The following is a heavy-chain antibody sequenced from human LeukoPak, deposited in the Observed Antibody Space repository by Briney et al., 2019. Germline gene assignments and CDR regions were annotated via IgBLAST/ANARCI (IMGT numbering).Heavy chain of an antibody. V-gene: IGHV3-74*01. CDR3: ARDLALRITMHGGRAYTPATHPT. CDR1: GFTFSSYC. J-gene: IGHJ5*02. D-gene: IGHD3-10*01. Sequence: PGGSLSLSGAASGFTFSSYCMHWVRQAPGKGLVWVSSINSDGSSTSYADSVKGRFTISRDNAKNTLYLQMNSLRAEDTAVYYCARDLALRITMHGGRAYTPATHPTWGQGTLVTVSS. CDR2: INSDGSST.